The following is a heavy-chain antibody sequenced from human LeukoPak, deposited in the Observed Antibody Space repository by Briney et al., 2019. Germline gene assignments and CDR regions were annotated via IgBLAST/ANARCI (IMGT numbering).Heavy chain of an antibody. CDR2: ISYDGSNK. CDR3: ARVQSRYDSSGYYYY. CDR1: GFTFSSYA. Sequence: GRSLRLSCAASGFTFSSYAMNWIRQASGKGLEWVAVISYDGSNKYYADSVKGRFTISRDNSKNTLYLQMNSLRAEDTAVYYCARVQSRYDSSGYYYYWGQGTLVTVSS. D-gene: IGHD3-22*01. V-gene: IGHV3-30*04. J-gene: IGHJ4*02.